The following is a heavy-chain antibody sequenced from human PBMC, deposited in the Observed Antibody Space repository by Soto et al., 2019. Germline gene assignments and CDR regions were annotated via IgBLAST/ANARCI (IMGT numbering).Heavy chain of an antibody. J-gene: IGHJ4*02. V-gene: IGHV1-69*12. CDR2: IIPIFGTA. D-gene: IGHD6-19*01. CDR1: GGTFSSYA. Sequence: QVQLVQSGAEVKKPGSSVKVSCKASGGTFSSYAISWARQAPGQGLEWMGGIIPIFGTANYAQKFQGRVTITADESTSTAYMELSSLRSEDTAVYYCATEPSIAVAGTIRVFDDWGQGTLVTVSS. CDR3: ATEPSIAVAGTIRVFDD.